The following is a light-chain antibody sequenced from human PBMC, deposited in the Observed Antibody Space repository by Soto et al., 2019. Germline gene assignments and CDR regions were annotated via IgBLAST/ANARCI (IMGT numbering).Light chain of an antibody. CDR3: QSYDRSLSASV. V-gene: IGLV1-40*01. CDR2: GNA. CDR1: SSNTGAGYN. J-gene: IGLJ2*01. Sequence: QAVVTQPPSVSGAPGQRVTISCTGTSSNTGAGYNVHWYQHLPGTAPKLLIYGNANRPSGVPDRFTGSKSGASASLVITGLQAEDEADYYCQSYDRSLSASVFGGGTKVTVL.